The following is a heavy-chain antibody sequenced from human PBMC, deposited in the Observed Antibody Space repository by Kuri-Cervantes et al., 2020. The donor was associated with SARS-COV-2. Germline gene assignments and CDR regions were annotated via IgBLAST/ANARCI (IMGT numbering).Heavy chain of an antibody. CDR2: INPSGGST. Sequence: ASVKVSCKASGYTFTSYYMHWVRQAPGQGLEWMVIINPSGGSTSYAQKFQGRVTMTRDTSTSTVYMELSSLRSEDTAVYYCAVSIAAAPLDFDYWGQGTLVTVSS. D-gene: IGHD6-13*01. CDR3: AVSIAAAPLDFDY. J-gene: IGHJ4*02. CDR1: GYTFTSYY. V-gene: IGHV1-46*01.